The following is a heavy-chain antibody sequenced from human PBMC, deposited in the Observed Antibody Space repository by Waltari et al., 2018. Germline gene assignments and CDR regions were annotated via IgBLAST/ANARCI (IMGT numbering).Heavy chain of an antibody. CDR3: ARDTRYYDFWSGYYYYYYYGMDV. CDR1: GFTFSSYW. D-gene: IGHD3-3*01. CDR2: IKQDGSEK. J-gene: IGHJ6*02. V-gene: IGHV3-7*04. Sequence: EVQLVESGGGLVQPGGSLRLSCAASGFTFSSYWMSWVRQAPGKGLEWVANIKQDGSEKYYVDSVKCRFTISRDNAKNSLYLQMNSLRAEDTAVYYCARDTRYYDFWSGYYYYYYYGMDVWGQGTTVIVSS.